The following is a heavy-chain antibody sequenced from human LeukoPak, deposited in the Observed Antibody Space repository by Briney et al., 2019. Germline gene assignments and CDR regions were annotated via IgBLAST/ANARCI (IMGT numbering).Heavy chain of an antibody. CDR3: ARGVGCSGGSCYHPNWFDP. V-gene: IGHV3-23*05. CDR2: IGSSGSNT. D-gene: IGHD2-15*01. Sequence: GGSLTLSCAASGFNFRSYAMSWVRQAPGKGLEWVSAIGSSGSNTYYADSVKGRLTISRDNSKNTLYLQMNSLRAEDTAVYYCARGVGCSGGSCYHPNWFDPWGQGTLVTVSS. CDR1: GFNFRSYA. J-gene: IGHJ5*02.